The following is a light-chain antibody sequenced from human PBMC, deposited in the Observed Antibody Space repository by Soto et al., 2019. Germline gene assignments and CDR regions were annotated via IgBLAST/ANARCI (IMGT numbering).Light chain of an antibody. J-gene: IGLJ1*01. CDR2: EVN. CDR3: SSHGGNSPYV. CDR1: TGDIGNYNF. Sequence: QSALTQPPSASGSPGQSVAISCTGTTGDIGNYNFVSWYQQHPGKAPKLLIFEVNKRPSGVPDRFSGSKSGNTASLTVSGLHAEYEADYYCSSHGGNSPYVFGTGTKLTVL. V-gene: IGLV2-8*01.